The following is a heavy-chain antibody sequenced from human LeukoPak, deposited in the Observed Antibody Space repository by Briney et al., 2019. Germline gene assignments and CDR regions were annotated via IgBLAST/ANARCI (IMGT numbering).Heavy chain of an antibody. CDR1: GFRFDDYG. CDR2: TNWDGAST. J-gene: IGHJ6*03. D-gene: IGHD2-2*01. Sequence: GGSLRLSCAASGFRFDDYGMSWVRHVPGKGLEWVSGTNWDGASTGYADSVKGRFTISRDNVKNFLYLQMNSLRVEDTALYFCGRVYCSTTSCYDYYDYYMDVWGKGTTVTVSS. CDR3: GRVYCSTTSCYDYYDYYMDV. V-gene: IGHV3-20*04.